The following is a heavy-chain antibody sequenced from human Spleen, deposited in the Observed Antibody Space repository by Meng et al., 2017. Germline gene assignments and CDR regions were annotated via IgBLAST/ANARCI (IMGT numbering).Heavy chain of an antibody. V-gene: IGHV4-39*07. Sequence: SETLSLTCSVSNGSIGSSSYFWAWIRQSPGKGLEWIGSINYRGSTYYNPSLKSRVTISVDTSKNQFSLSLSSMTAADTAVYYCARKDYDIVNGYKWFSPWGQGPLVTVSS. CDR1: NGSIGSSSYF. D-gene: IGHD3-9*01. CDR2: INYRGST. CDR3: ARKDYDIVNGYKWFSP. J-gene: IGHJ5*02.